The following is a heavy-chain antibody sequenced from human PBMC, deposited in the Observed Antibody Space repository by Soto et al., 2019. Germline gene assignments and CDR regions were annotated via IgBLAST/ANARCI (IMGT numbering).Heavy chain of an antibody. J-gene: IGHJ4*02. V-gene: IGHV4-59*08. CDR1: GGSISSYY. Sequence: SETLSLTCTVSGGSISSYYWSWIRQPPGKGLEWIGYIYYSGSTNYNPSLKSRVTISVDTSKNQFSLKLSSVTAADTAVYYCARHSRYYGSGSYSNWGQGTLVTVSS. CDR2: IYYSGST. CDR3: ARHSRYYGSGSYSN. D-gene: IGHD3-10*01.